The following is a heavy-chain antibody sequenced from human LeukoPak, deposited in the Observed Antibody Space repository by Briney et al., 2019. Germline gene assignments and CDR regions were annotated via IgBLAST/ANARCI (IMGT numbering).Heavy chain of an antibody. CDR2: IWYDGSNK. CDR1: GFTFSSYG. D-gene: IGHD6-13*01. V-gene: IGHV3-33*01. Sequence: GGSLRLSCAASGFTFSSYGMHWVRQAPGKGLEWVAVIWYDGSNKYYADSVKGRFTISRDNSKNTLYLQMNSLRAEDTAVYYCARGTGIVAADAFDIWGQGTMVTVSS. CDR3: ARGTGIVAADAFDI. J-gene: IGHJ3*02.